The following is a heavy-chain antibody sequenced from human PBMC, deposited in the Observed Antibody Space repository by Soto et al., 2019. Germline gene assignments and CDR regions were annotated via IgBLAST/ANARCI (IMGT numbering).Heavy chain of an antibody. CDR3: ARQIAAGSFTYYFDS. CDR1: GDSISSGAYY. J-gene: IGHJ4*02. D-gene: IGHD6-13*01. V-gene: IGHV4-31*03. CDR2: IYYIGST. Sequence: PSETLSLTCTVSGDSISSGAYYWAWIRQHPVKGLEWIGYIYYIGSTHHNPSLKSRDTIAIDTSKNQFSLKLSSVTAADTAVYHCARQIAAGSFTYYFDSWGQGTMVTVSS.